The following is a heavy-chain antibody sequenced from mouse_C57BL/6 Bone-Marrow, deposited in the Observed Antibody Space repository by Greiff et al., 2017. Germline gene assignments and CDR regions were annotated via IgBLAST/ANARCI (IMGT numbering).Heavy chain of an antibody. J-gene: IGHJ2*01. D-gene: IGHD1-1*01. CDR3: ARALYYGSSYD. CDR1: GFTFSSYA. Sequence: EVHLVESGGGLVKPGGSLKLSCAASGFTFSSYAMSWVRPTPEKRLAWVATISDGGSYTYYPDNVKGRFTISRDNAKNNLYLQMRHLKSEDTAMYYCARALYYGSSYDWGQGTTLTVSS. CDR2: ISDGGSYT. V-gene: IGHV5-4*01.